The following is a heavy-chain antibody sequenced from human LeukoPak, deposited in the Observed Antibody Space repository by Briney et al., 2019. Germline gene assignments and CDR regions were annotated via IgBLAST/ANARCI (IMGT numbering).Heavy chain of an antibody. J-gene: IGHJ4*02. D-gene: IGHD4-17*01. CDR1: GFTFSSYW. V-gene: IGHV3-7*03. CDR2: IKQDGSEK. Sequence: GGSLRLSCAASGFTFSSYWMSWVRQAPGKGLEWVANIKQDGSEKYYVDSVKGRFTISRDNAKNSLYLRMNSLRAEDTAVYYCATLVYGDLPFDYWGQGTLVTVSS. CDR3: ATLVYGDLPFDY.